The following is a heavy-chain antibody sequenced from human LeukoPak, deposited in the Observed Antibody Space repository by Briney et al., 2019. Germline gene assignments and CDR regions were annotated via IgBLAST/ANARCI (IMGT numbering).Heavy chain of an antibody. Sequence: GESLKISCKGSGYSFTSYWIGWVRQMPGKGLEWMGIIYPGDSDTRYSPSFQGQVTISADKSISTAYLQWSSLKASDTAMYYCARTYDTSGYYYSVFDYWGQGTLVTVSS. V-gene: IGHV5-51*01. CDR2: IYPGDSDT. CDR1: GYSFTSYW. D-gene: IGHD3-22*01. J-gene: IGHJ4*02. CDR3: ARTYDTSGYYYSVFDY.